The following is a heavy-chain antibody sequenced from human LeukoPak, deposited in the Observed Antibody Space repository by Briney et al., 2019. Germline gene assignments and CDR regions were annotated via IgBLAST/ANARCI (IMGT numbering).Heavy chain of an antibody. V-gene: IGHV1-8*03. CDR2: MNPNSGNT. D-gene: IGHD1-26*01. CDR1: GYIFTSYD. CDR3: ARPTGYSGSYSP. Sequence: ASVKVSCKASGYIFTSYDINWVRQATGQGLEWMGWMNPNSGNTGYAQKFQGRVTITRNTSISTAYMELSSLRSEDTAVYYCARPTGYSGSYSPWGQGTLVTVSS. J-gene: IGHJ5*02.